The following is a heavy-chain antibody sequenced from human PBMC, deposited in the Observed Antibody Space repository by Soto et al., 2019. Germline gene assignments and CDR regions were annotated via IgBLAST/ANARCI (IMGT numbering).Heavy chain of an antibody. CDR3: ARFGEVTYYYYYMDV. D-gene: IGHD3-3*01. CDR2: INHSGST. Sequence: PSETLSLTCAVYGGSFSGYYWSWIRQPPGKGLEWIGEINHSGSTNYNPSLKSRVTISVDTSKNQFSLKLSSVTAADTAVYYCARFGEVTYYYYYMDVWGKGTPVTVSS. CDR1: GGSFSGYY. J-gene: IGHJ6*03. V-gene: IGHV4-34*01.